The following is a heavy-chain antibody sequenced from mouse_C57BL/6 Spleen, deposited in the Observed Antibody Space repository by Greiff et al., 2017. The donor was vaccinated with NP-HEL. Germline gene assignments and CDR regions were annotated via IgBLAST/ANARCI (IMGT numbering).Heavy chain of an antibody. CDR3: ARLRGNPHWYFDV. V-gene: IGHV1-18*01. Sequence: EVQLQHSGPELVKPGASVKIPCKASGYTFTDYNMDWVKQSHGKSLEWIGDINPNNGGTIYNQKFKGKATLTVDKSSSTAYMELRSLTSEDTAVYYCARLRGNPHWYFDVWGTGTTVTVSS. CDR1: GYTFTDYN. J-gene: IGHJ1*03. D-gene: IGHD2-1*01. CDR2: INPNNGGT.